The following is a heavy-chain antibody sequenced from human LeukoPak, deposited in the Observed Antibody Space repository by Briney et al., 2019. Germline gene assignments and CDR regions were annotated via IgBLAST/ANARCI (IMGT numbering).Heavy chain of an antibody. D-gene: IGHD3-10*01. CDR2: ISSSGSTI. CDR3: AREGVYYYGSGSYYYYYYYYYMDV. CDR1: GFTFSDYY. V-gene: IGHV3-11*01. Sequence: GGSLRLSCAASGFTFSDYYMSWIRQAPGKGLEWVSYISSSGSTIYYADSVKGRLTISRDNAKNSLYLQMNSLRAEDTAVYYCAREGVYYYGSGSYYYYYYYYYMDVWGKGTTVTISS. J-gene: IGHJ6*03.